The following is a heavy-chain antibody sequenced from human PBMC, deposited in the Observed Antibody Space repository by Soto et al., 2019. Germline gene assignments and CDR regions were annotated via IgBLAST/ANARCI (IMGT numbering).Heavy chain of an antibody. CDR1: GGSISSRTFW. J-gene: IGHJ4*02. D-gene: IGHD4-4*01. V-gene: IGHV4-39*01. Sequence: QLQLQESGPGLVKPSETLSLTCSVSGGSISSRTFWWAWIRQPPGKGLEWIGDMYYSGSSYSSPSPKSRVTLSLDTSKNQLALKLNSVTAADTAVYYCARHPRDDYNYGGSGIFDYWGQGTLVTVSS. CDR2: MYYSGSS. CDR3: ARHPRDDYNYGGSGIFDY.